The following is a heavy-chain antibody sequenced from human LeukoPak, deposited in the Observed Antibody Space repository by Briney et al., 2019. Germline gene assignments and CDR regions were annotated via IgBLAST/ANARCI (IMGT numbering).Heavy chain of an antibody. D-gene: IGHD4-11*01. CDR3: ARGAMTTGPNWFDP. CDR1: GYTFTSYD. V-gene: IGHV1-8*01. J-gene: IGHJ5*02. Sequence: ASVKVSCKASGYTFTSYDINWVRQATGQGLEWMGWMNPNSGNTGYAQKLQGRVTMTRNTSISTAYMELSSLRSEDTAVYYCARGAMTTGPNWFDPWGQGTLVTVSS. CDR2: MNPNSGNT.